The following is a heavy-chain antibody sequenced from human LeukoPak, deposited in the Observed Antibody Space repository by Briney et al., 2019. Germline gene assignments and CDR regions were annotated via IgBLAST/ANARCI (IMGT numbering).Heavy chain of an antibody. J-gene: IGHJ4*02. D-gene: IGHD4-11*01. Sequence: SQTLSLTCTVSGDSMTRGGYYWSWVRQHPGKGLEWIGFIYHSGTTFYNPSLEGRATISVDTSQNQFSLKLTSVTAADTAVYYCARAVDYRNYFDYWGQGTLVTVSS. CDR2: IYHSGTT. CDR3: ARAVDYRNYFDY. CDR1: GDSMTRGGYY. V-gene: IGHV4-31*03.